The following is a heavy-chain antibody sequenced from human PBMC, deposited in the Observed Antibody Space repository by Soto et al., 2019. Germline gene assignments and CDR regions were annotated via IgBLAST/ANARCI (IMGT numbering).Heavy chain of an antibody. J-gene: IGHJ6*02. D-gene: IGHD5-18*01. CDR2: ISYDGSNK. CDR3: ARGDTAMVEDYYYYGMDV. CDR1: GFTFSSYA. V-gene: IGHV3-30-3*01. Sequence: QVQLVESGGGVVQPGRSLRLSCAASGFTFSSYAMHWVRQAPGKGLEWVAVISYDGSNKYYADSVKGRFTISRDNSKNTLYLQMNSLRAEDTAVYYCARGDTAMVEDYYYYGMDVWGQGTTVTVSS.